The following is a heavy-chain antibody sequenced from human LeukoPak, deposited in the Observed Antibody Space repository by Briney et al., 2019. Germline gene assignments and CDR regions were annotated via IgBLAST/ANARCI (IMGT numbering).Heavy chain of an antibody. CDR2: ISGSGGST. D-gene: IGHD3-22*01. V-gene: IGHV3-23*01. CDR3: AKTDYYDSSTSYYFDY. Sequence: GGSLRLSCAASGFTFSSYAMSWVRQAPGKGLEWVSAISGSGGSTYYADSVKGRFTISRDNSKNTLYLQMNSLRAEDTAVYYCAKTDYYDSSTSYYFDYWGQGTLVTVSS. J-gene: IGHJ4*02. CDR1: GFTFSSYA.